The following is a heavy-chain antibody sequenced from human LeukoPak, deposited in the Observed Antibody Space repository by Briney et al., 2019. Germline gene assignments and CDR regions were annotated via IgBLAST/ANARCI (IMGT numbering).Heavy chain of an antibody. CDR2: IKQDGSEK. CDR3: ARRTSSWPYYYYMDV. Sequence: GGSLRLSCATSGFTFNKFWMTWVRQAPGKGPEWVAYIKQDGSEKYYVDSVKGRFTISRDNSKNTLYLQMNSLRAEDTAVYYCARRTSSWPYYYYMDVWGKGTTVTVSS. D-gene: IGHD6-6*01. J-gene: IGHJ6*03. V-gene: IGHV3-7*01. CDR1: GFTFNKFW.